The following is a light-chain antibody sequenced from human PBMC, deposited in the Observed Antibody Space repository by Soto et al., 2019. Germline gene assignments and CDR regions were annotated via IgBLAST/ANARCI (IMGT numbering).Light chain of an antibody. V-gene: IGLV2-23*01. CDR3: CSYVGSTTWV. J-gene: IGLJ3*02. Sequence: QSVLTQPASVSGSPGQSITISCTGSSSDVRTYNLVSWYQHHPGKAPKLMIYEGIKRPSGVSSRFSGSKSGTTASLTISGLQAEDEADYYCCSYVGSTTWVFGGGTKLTVL. CDR1: SSDVRTYNL. CDR2: EGI.